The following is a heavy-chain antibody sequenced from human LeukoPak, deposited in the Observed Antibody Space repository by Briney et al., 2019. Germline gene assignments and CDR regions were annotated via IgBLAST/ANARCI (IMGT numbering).Heavy chain of an antibody. Sequence: EINHSGSTNYNPSLKSRVTISVDTSKNQFSLKLSSVTAADTAVYYCARAGKDIVVVVAIDYWGQGTLVTVSS. CDR2: INHSGST. CDR3: ARAGKDIVVVVAIDY. V-gene: IGHV4-34*01. D-gene: IGHD2-15*01. J-gene: IGHJ4*02.